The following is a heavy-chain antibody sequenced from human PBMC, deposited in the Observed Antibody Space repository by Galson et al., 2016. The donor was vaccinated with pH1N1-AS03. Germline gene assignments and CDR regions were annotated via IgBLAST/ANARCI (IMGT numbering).Heavy chain of an antibody. D-gene: IGHD3-3*01. Sequence: PGKGLEWMGIIYPADSSTTYSPSFQGQVTISADQSISTAYLQWSSLRASDTAMYFCARQQDGRGSGLEWLFWYGMDVWGQGTTVIVSS. J-gene: IGHJ6*02. CDR2: IYPADSST. V-gene: IGHV5-51*01. CDR3: ARQQDGRGSGLEWLFWYGMDV.